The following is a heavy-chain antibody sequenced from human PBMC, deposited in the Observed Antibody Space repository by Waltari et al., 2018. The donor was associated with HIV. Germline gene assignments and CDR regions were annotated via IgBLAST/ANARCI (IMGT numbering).Heavy chain of an antibody. Sequence: EVKLVESGGGVIQPGGSLRIPCAAYGYTVSSVEMRWVRQAPGKGLEWVSVIHSSGGTNYADSVKGRFTISRDNSKNTLYLQMNSLGAEDTAVYYCARDTTVVGTRYFDYWGRGTLVTVSS. J-gene: IGHJ4*02. CDR1: GYTVSSVE. CDR3: ARDTTVVGTRYFDY. V-gene: IGHV3-53*01. CDR2: IHSSGGT. D-gene: IGHD6-13*01.